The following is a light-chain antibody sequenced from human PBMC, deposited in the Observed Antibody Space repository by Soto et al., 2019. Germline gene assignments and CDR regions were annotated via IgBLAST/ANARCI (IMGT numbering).Light chain of an antibody. CDR3: QQSYTLSPLT. V-gene: IGKV1-39*01. CDR1: QSISNY. J-gene: IGKJ4*01. CDR2: AAS. Sequence: DIQMTQSPPSLSASVGDRVIITCRTSQSISNYLNWYQHKPGKAPKVLISAASNLQSGVPSRFSGSGSGTVFTLTISSPQPEDFATYFCQQSYTLSPLTFGGGTRWIS.